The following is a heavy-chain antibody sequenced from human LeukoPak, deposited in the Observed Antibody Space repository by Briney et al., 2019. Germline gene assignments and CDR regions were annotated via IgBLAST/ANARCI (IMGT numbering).Heavy chain of an antibody. J-gene: IGHJ4*02. Sequence: ASVKVSCKTSGYTFSTYYMHWVRQAPGQGLEWLGIIHPTDGSTSYTQKIQGRGTMTRDTATGTAYLELSSLRSEETAVYWCARANGGGLDYWGQGTLITVSS. CDR1: GYTFSTYY. CDR2: IHPTDGST. CDR3: ARANGGGLDY. V-gene: IGHV1-46*01. D-gene: IGHD3-10*01.